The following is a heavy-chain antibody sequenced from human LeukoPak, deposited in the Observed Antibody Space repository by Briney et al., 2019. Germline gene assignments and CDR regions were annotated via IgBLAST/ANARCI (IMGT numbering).Heavy chain of an antibody. D-gene: IGHD4/OR15-4a*01. V-gene: IGHV1-2*02. CDR2: IKPDSGAT. CDR1: GYTFTVHY. Sequence: ASLKVSCKASGYTFTVHYLHWLRQALGQGLEWMGWIKPDSGATNFAQNFQGRVTMTSDTSINTAYMELSSLTSDDTAMYYCARDHDYGPDYWGQGTLVTVSA. J-gene: IGHJ4*02. CDR3: ARDHDYGPDY.